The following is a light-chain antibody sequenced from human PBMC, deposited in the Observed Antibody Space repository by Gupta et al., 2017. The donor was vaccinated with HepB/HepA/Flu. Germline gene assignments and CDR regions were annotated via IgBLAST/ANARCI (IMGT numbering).Light chain of an antibody. CDR3: ETEDSNTHVV. CDR2: LEGSGSY. V-gene: IGLV4-60*02. J-gene: IGLJ2*01. CDR1: SGHSSYL. Sequence: PVLTHSSSASASLGSSVKLTCTLSSGHSSYLIAWHQQQPGKAPRYSMKLEGSGSYNKGSGVPGRFSGSRSGAATSLTISHPAEEEAADYYCETEDSNTHVVFGGGTKLTVL.